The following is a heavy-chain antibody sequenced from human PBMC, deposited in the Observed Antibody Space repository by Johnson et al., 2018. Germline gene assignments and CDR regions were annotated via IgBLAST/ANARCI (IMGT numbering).Heavy chain of an antibody. Sequence: QVQLVESGGGVVQPGRSXRLSCVASGFTFGSYAMHWVRQAPGKGLEWVTLIWYDGSYKFYSDSVKGRFTISRDNSKNTLYMQMNNVRVEDTAVYYCARGSGGSGTYLEYWGQGTLVTVSS. D-gene: IGHD3-10*01. CDR3: ARGSGGSGTYLEY. CDR2: IWYDGSYK. V-gene: IGHV3-33*01. J-gene: IGHJ4*02. CDR1: GFTFGSYA.